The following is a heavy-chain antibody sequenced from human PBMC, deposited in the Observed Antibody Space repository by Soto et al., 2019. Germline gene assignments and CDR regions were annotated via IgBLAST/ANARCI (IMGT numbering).Heavy chain of an antibody. V-gene: IGHV3-21*01. CDR2: LSSSSGHI. CDR1: GFTFSSYS. J-gene: IGHJ4*02. D-gene: IGHD1-26*01. CDR3: VRHWLATREFDY. Sequence: GGSLRFSCAASGFTFSSYSMNWVRQAPGKGLEWVSSLSSSSGHIYDADSVKGRFTISRDNAKNSLYLQMNSLRAEDTAVYYCVRHWLATREFDYWGQGTLVTSPQ.